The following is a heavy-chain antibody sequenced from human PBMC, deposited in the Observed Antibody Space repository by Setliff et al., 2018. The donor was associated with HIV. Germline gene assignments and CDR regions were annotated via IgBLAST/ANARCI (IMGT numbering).Heavy chain of an antibody. CDR1: GFTFSTYG. Sequence: QAGGSLRLSCAASGFTFSTYGMYWVRRAPGKGLEWVSFTQFDGSQKYYADSVKGRLTISRDNSKNTLYLQMSSLRAEDTAVYYCAKGDTWADYFDHWGQGTLVTVSS. D-gene: IGHD1-26*01. CDR2: TQFDGSQK. CDR3: AKGDTWADYFDH. J-gene: IGHJ4*02. V-gene: IGHV3-30*02.